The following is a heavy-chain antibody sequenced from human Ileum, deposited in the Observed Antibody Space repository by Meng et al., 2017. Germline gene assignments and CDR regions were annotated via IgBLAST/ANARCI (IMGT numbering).Heavy chain of an antibody. J-gene: IGHJ1*01. D-gene: IGHD1-1*01. V-gene: IGHV3-74*03. CDR2: IDPDGSDP. CDR1: GFSFTDHW. CDR3: TNDRLNH. Sequence: EVKLVGSGGGLAAQGGSLRLSCTAFGFSFTDHWMHWVRQGPGKGPVWVSRIDPDGSDPTYADSVKGRFSISRDNAKNTVYLQMNSLRAEDSALYYCTNDRLNHWGQGALVTVSS.